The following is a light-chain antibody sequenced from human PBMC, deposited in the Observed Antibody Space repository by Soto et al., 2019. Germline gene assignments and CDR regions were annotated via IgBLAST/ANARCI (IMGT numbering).Light chain of an antibody. CDR1: QNISNY. V-gene: IGKV3-20*01. Sequence: LVLTQSPATLSLSPGKRATLSCRASQNISNYLIWYQQKPGQAPRLLIYDVSNRAAGIPDRFTGSGSGTDFTLTISRLEPEDFAMYFCQQYATSPQTFGQGTKVDIK. CDR3: QQYATSPQT. CDR2: DVS. J-gene: IGKJ2*01.